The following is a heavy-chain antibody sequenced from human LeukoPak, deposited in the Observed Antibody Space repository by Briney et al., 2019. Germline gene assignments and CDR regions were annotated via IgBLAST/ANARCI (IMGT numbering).Heavy chain of an antibody. CDR1: GYTFTSYD. J-gene: IGHJ4*02. CDR2: MNPNSGNT. Sequence: ASVKVSCKASGYTFTSYDINWVRQATGQGLEWMGWMNPNSGNTGYAQKFQGRVTITRNTSISTAYMELSSLRAEDTAVYYCAKAPYSSGWYGRYYFDYWGQGTLVTVSS. CDR3: AKAPYSSGWYGRYYFDY. V-gene: IGHV1-8*03. D-gene: IGHD6-19*01.